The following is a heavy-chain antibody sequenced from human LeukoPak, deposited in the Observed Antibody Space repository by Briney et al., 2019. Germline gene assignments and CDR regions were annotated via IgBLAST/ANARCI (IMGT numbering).Heavy chain of an antibody. CDR1: GFTFSSYA. V-gene: IGHV3-21*01. CDR2: ISSSSSYI. J-gene: IGHJ4*02. CDR3: ARGPPGYYGSGSPDY. D-gene: IGHD3-10*01. Sequence: GGSLRLSCAASGFTFSSYAMSWVRQAPGNGLEWVSSISSSSSYIYYADSVKGRFTISRDNAKNSLYLQMNSLRAEDTAVYYCARGPPGYYGSGSPDYWGQGTLVTVSS.